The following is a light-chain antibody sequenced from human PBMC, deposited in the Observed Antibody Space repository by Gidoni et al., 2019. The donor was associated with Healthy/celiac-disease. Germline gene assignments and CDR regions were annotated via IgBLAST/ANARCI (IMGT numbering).Light chain of an antibody. V-gene: IGKV3-11*01. Sequence: EIVLTQSPATLSLSPGERATLSCRASQSVSSYLAWYQQKPGQAPRLLIYDASNRATGIPARFSGSGSGTDFTLTISSREPEDFAVYYCQQRSNSLTFGGXTKVEIK. CDR3: QQRSNSLT. CDR1: QSVSSY. CDR2: DAS. J-gene: IGKJ4*01.